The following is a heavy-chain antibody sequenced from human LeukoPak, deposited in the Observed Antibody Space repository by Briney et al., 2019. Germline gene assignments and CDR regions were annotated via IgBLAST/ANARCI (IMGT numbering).Heavy chain of an antibody. CDR2: IYYSGST. D-gene: IGHD1-1*01. CDR3: ATYSTGTGIA. CDR1: GGSISSYY. Sequence: KPSETLSLTCTVSGGSISSYYWSWIRQPPGKGLEWIGYIYYSGSTNYNPSLKSRVTISVDTSKNQFSLKLSSVTAADTAVYYCATYSTGTGIAWGQGTLVTVSS. V-gene: IGHV4-59*08. J-gene: IGHJ5*02.